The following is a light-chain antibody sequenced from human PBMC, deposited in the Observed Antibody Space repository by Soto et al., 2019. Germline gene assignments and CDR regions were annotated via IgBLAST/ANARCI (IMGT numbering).Light chain of an antibody. J-gene: IGKJ1*01. CDR3: QQYNSYPWT. Sequence: DIQMTQSPSTLSASVGDGVSITCRASQFVSTWLAWYQQKPGRAPKLLIYKASTLESGVPPRFSGSGSETEFTLTISSLQPDDVATYYCQQYNSYPWTFGQGTKVEIK. V-gene: IGKV1-5*03. CDR2: KAS. CDR1: QFVSTW.